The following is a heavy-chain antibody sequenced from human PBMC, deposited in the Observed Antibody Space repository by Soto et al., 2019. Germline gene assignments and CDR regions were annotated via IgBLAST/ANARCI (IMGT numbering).Heavy chain of an antibody. CDR2: ISAYNGNT. J-gene: IGHJ3*02. V-gene: IGHV1-18*04. CDR3: ARDKDSGSGDI. D-gene: IGHD1-26*01. CDR1: GYTFTSYG. Sequence: ASVKGSCKASGYTFTSYGISWVRQAPGQGLEWMGCISAYNGNTNYAQKLQGRVTMTTDTSTRTAYMELRSLRSDDTAVYYCARDKDSGSGDIWGQGTMVTVSS.